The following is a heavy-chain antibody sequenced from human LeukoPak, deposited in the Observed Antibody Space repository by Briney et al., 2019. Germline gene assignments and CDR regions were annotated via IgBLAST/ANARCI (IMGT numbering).Heavy chain of an antibody. Sequence: PSETLYLTCTVSSDSISTYYWSWIRQPAGKGLEWIGRIYASGSTNYNPSLKSRATMSVDTSKNQFSLKLSSVTAADTAVYYCASTSDSGGYYYDYWGQGTLVTVSS. J-gene: IGHJ4*02. D-gene: IGHD3-22*01. V-gene: IGHV4-4*07. CDR3: ASTSDSGGYYYDY. CDR2: IYASGST. CDR1: SDSISTYY.